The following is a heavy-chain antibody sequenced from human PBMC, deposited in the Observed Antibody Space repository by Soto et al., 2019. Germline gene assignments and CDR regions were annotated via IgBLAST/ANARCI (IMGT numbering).Heavy chain of an antibody. V-gene: IGHV3-48*04. CDR1: GFTFSSYS. D-gene: IGHD3-9*01. Sequence: EVQLVESGGGLVQPGGSLRLSCVASGFTFSSYSMVWVRQAPGKGLEWVSYIFASSTIIYYADSVKGRFTVSRDNAQNSLFLLMNSLRAEDTAVYYCARDKDWAFDYWGQGPLVTVSS. J-gene: IGHJ4*02. CDR2: IFASSTII. CDR3: ARDKDWAFDY.